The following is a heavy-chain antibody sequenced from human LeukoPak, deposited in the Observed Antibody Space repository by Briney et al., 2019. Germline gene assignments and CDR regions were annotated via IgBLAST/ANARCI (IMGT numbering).Heavy chain of an antibody. CDR2: INPSGGST. CDR1: GYTFTSYY. D-gene: IGHD3-9*01. J-gene: IGHJ4*02. CDR3: SRLKAAYDIFDY. V-gene: IGHV1-46*01. Sequence: ASVKVSCKASGYTFTSYYMHWVRQAPGEGLELMGIINPSGGSTSYAQKFHGRVTMTRDMSTSTVYMELSSLRSEDTAVYFCSRLKAAYDIFDYWGQGTLVTVSS.